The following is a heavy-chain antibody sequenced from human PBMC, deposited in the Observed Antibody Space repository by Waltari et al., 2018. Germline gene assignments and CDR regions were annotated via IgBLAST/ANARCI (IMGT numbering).Heavy chain of an antibody. Sequence: QVQLVQSGNAVRKPGASVKVSCKASGYTFTNYHVHWVRQAPGQGLEWMGKINPSGGSTNYAQNFQGRVTMTTDTSMSTLYLELSNLRYEDTAVYYFARDMGTNRGIYSGPDFWGQGTLVTVSS. CDR2: INPSGGST. D-gene: IGHD5-12*01. CDR3: ARDMGTNRGIYSGPDF. V-gene: IGHV1-46*01. CDR1: GYTFTNYH. J-gene: IGHJ4*02.